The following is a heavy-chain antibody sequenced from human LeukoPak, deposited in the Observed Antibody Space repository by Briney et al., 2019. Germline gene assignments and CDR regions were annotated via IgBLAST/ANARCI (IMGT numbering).Heavy chain of an antibody. Sequence: ASVKVSCKASGYTFTGYYIHWVRQAPAQGLEWMGWINPNGGGANYAQKLQGRVTMTRDTSISTVYMELTRLRSDDTAMYYCAKSTNWGSISDGFDIWGQGTMVTVAS. CDR1: GYTFTGYY. D-gene: IGHD7-27*01. V-gene: IGHV1-2*02. J-gene: IGHJ3*02. CDR2: INPNGGGA. CDR3: AKSTNWGSISDGFDI.